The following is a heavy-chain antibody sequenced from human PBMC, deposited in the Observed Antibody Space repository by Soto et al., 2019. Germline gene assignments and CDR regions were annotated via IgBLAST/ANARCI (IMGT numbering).Heavy chain of an antibody. Sequence: GESLKISCKGSGYTFNSYWMGWVRQMPGKGLEWMGIIYPGDSDTRYSPSFQGPVTMSPDKSISTAYLQWSSLKASDSAMYYCARRPWLVRDGYADASHIPCPATLVSVS. CDR1: GYTFNSYW. CDR2: IYPGDSDT. J-gene: IGHJ3*02. D-gene: IGHD2-21*01. CDR3: ARRPWLVRDGYADASHI. V-gene: IGHV5-51*01.